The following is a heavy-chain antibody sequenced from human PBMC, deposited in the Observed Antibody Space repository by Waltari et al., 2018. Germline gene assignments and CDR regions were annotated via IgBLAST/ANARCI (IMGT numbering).Heavy chain of an antibody. CDR2: IYQIGST. V-gene: IGHV4-30-2*01. J-gene: IGHJ5*02. CDR1: GGSISSGGYS. D-gene: IGHD3-16*01. CDR3: ARVLYGSFDP. Sequence: QLQLQESGSGLVKPSQTLSLTCAVSGGSISSGGYSWSWLRQPPGKGLEWIGYIYQIGSTYYNPSLKSRVTISVDRSKNQFSLKLSSVTAADTAVYYCARVLYGSFDPWGQGTLVTVSS.